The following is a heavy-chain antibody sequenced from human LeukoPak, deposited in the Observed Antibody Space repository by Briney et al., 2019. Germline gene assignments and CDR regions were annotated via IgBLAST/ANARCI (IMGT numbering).Heavy chain of an antibody. D-gene: IGHD3-22*01. V-gene: IGHV3-23*01. CDR3: AKRARPYYYDSSGYYLDY. CDR1: GFTFSSYA. CDR2: ISGSGGST. J-gene: IGHJ4*02. Sequence: GGSLRLSCAASGFTFSSYAMSWVRQAPGKGLEWVSAISGSGGSTYYADSVKGRFTISRDNSKNTLYLQMNSLRAEDTAVYYCAKRARPYYYDSSGYYLDYWGQGTLITVSS.